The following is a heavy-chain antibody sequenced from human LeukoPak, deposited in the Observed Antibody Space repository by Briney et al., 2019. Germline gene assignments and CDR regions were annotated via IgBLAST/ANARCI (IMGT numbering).Heavy chain of an antibody. D-gene: IGHD5-18*01. V-gene: IGHV3-11*04. CDR1: GFTFSDYY. CDR3: AKGVGYSYGYWYMDV. J-gene: IGHJ6*03. CDR2: ISSSGSTI. Sequence: GGSLRLSCAASGFTFSDYYMSWICQAPGKGLEWVSYISSSGSTIYYADSVKGRFTISRDNAKNSLYLQMNSLRAENTAVYYCAKGVGYSYGYWYMDVWGKGTTVTVSS.